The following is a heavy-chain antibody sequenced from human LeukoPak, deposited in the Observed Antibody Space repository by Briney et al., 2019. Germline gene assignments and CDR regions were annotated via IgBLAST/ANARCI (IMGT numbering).Heavy chain of an antibody. CDR2: IYTSGST. CDR1: GGSISSGSYY. D-gene: IGHD3-3*01. J-gene: IGHJ5*02. CDR3: ARDGAAVRFLEWLSDTWFDP. Sequence: SETLSLTCTVSGGSISSGSYYWSWIRQPAGKGLEWIGRIYTSGSTNYNTSLKSRVTISVDTSKNQFSLKLSSVTAADTAVYYCARDGAAVRFLEWLSDTWFDPWGQGTLVTVSS. V-gene: IGHV4-61*02.